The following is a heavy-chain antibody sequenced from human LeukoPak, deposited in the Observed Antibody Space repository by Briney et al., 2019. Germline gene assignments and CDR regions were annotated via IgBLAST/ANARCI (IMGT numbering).Heavy chain of an antibody. CDR3: ARSAFGELPDY. J-gene: IGHJ4*02. CDR2: MNPNSGNT. Sequence: GASVKVSCKASGFTFTSYDINWVRQATGQGLEWMGWMNPNSGNTNYAQKLQGRVTMTTDTSTSTAYMELRSLRSDDTAVYYCARSAFGELPDYWGQGTLVTVSS. V-gene: IGHV1-18*01. CDR1: GFTFTSYD. D-gene: IGHD1-26*01.